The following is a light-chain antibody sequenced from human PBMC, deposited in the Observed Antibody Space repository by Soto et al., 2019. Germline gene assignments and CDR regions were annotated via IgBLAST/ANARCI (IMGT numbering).Light chain of an antibody. Sequence: VMTQSPATLALSPGERATLSCKASQSVSSKLVWYQPKPGPAPRFLIYGASTRATGNPARFRGSGSGTEFTLTIDSLQSEDFAVYYCQQYNDWPPAFGGGTKVEIK. J-gene: IGKJ4*01. CDR1: QSVSSK. CDR3: QQYNDWPPA. V-gene: IGKV3-15*01. CDR2: GAS.